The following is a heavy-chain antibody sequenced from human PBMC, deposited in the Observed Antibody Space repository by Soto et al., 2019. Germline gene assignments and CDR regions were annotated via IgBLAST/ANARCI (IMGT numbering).Heavy chain of an antibody. CDR3: AHRGRYGSGSYYAIDY. CDR1: GFSLSTSGVG. D-gene: IGHD3-10*01. J-gene: IGHJ4*02. V-gene: IGHV2-5*02. Sequence: QITLKESGPTLVKPTQTLTLTCTFSGFSLSTSGVGVGWIRQPPGKALEWLALIYWDDDKRYSPSLKSRLTITKDTSKSQVVLTMTNMDPVDTATYYCAHRGRYGSGSYYAIDYWGQGTLVTVSS. CDR2: IYWDDDK.